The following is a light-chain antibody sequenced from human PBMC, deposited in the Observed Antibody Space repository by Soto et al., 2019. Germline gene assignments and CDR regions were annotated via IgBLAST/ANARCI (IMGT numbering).Light chain of an antibody. V-gene: IGLV1-51*01. CDR1: STNIERNS. CDR2: DNN. CDR3: GAWDSRLRAGL. Sequence: QSVLTQPPSVSAAPGQTVTISCSGTSTNIERNSVSWYQHLPGTSPKLLIYDNNKRPSGIPARFSGSKSGTSATLGITGLQTGDEADYYCGAWDSRLRAGLFGGGTKLTVL. J-gene: IGLJ2*01.